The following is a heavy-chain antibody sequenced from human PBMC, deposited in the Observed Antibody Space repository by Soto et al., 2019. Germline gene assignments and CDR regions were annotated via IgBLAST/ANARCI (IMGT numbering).Heavy chain of an antibody. V-gene: IGHV4-39*01. CDR1: GGSISSSSYY. J-gene: IGHJ4*02. CDR3: ARRGYSGWEFFFFDY. CDR2: IYYSGST. Sequence: QLQLQESGPGLVKPSETLSLTCTVSGGSISSSSYYWGWIRQPPGKGLEWIGSIYYSGSTYYNPSLKSRVTISVDTSKNQFSLKLSSVTAADTAVYYCARRGYSGWEFFFFDYWGQGTLVTVSS. D-gene: IGHD5-12*01.